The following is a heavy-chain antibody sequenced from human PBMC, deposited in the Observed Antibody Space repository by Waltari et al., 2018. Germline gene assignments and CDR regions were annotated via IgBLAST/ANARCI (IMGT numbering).Heavy chain of an antibody. V-gene: IGHV3-53*02. CDR2: IYSGGST. CDR1: GFTVSSNS. CDR3: ARGQWEPRSGLDY. D-gene: IGHD1-26*01. Sequence: EVQLVETGGGLIQPGGSLRLSCAASGFTVSSNSMSWVRQAPGKGLEWVSVIYSGGSTYYADSVKGRFTISRDNSKNTLYLQMNSLRAEDTAVYYCARGQWEPRSGLDYWGQGTLVTVSS. J-gene: IGHJ4*02.